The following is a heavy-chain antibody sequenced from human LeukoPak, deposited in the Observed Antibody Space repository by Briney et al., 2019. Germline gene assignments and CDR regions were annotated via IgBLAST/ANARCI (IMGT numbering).Heavy chain of an antibody. D-gene: IGHD3-16*01. CDR1: GGTFSSYA. CDR2: IIPIFGTA. V-gene: IGHV1-69*13. J-gene: IGHJ3*02. CDR3: ARGDYVGAFDI. Sequence: SVKVSCKASGGTFSSYAISWVRQAPGRGLEWMGGIIPIFGTANYAQKFRGRVTITSDESTSTAYMELSRLRSEDRAVYYCARGDYVGAFDIWGQGTMVTVSS.